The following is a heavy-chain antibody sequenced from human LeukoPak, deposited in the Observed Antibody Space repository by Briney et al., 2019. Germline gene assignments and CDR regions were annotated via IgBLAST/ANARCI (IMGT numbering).Heavy chain of an antibody. CDR3: ARDGGYCSGGSCYSFDY. CDR1: GFTFSSYS. Sequence: PGGSLRLSCAASGFTFSSYSMNWVRQAPGKGLEWVSSISSSSSYIYYADSVKGRFTISRDNAKNTLYLQMNSLRAEYTAVYYCARDGGYCSGGSCYSFDYWGQGTLVTGSS. CDR2: ISSSSSYI. D-gene: IGHD2-15*01. J-gene: IGHJ4*02. V-gene: IGHV3-21*01.